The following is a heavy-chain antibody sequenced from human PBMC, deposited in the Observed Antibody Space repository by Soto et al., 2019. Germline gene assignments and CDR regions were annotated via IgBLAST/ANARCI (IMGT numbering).Heavy chain of an antibody. CDR1: GYTLTELS. D-gene: IGHD1-26*01. V-gene: IGHV1-24*01. Sequence: ASVKVSCKVSGYTLTELSMHWVRQAPGKGLEWMGGFDPEDGETIYAQKFQGRVTMTEDTSTDTAYMELSSLRSEDTAVYYCATVGKWELLDGVDYWGQGTLVTVSS. J-gene: IGHJ4*02. CDR2: FDPEDGET. CDR3: ATVGKWELLDGVDY.